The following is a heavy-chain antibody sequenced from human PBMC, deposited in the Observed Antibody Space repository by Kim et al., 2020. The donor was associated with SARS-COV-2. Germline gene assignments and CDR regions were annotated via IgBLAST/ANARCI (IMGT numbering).Heavy chain of an antibody. Sequence: PVKGRFTISRDDSKNTLYLQMNSLKTEDTAVYYCTTDLWGSYRFFDAFDIWGQGTMVTVSS. CDR3: TTDLWGSYRFFDAFDI. J-gene: IGHJ3*02. V-gene: IGHV3-15*01. D-gene: IGHD3-16*02.